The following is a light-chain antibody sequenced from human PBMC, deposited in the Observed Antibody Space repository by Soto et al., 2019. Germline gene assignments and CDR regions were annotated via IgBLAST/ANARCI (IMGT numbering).Light chain of an antibody. V-gene: IGLV2-14*01. Sequence: QSVLTQPASVSGSPGQSITISCTGTRSDVGGYNYVSWYQHHPGKAPKLMIYEVTNRPSGVSNRFSGSKSGNTASLTISGLQAEDEADYYCSSYTSSSTHVVFGGGTQLTVL. J-gene: IGLJ2*01. CDR1: RSDVGGYNY. CDR2: EVT. CDR3: SSYTSSSTHVV.